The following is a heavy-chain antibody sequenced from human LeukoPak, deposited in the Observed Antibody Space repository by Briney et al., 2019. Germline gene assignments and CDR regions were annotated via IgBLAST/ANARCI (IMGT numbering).Heavy chain of an antibody. CDR3: ARVGPIPGIAAAGIDY. CDR1: EYTFTSYD. D-gene: IGHD6-13*01. J-gene: IGHJ4*02. Sequence: ASVKVSCKASEYTFTSYDINWVRQAPGQGLEWMGWMNPTTGNTGYAQKLQGRVTMTTDTSTSTAYMELRSLRSDDTAVYYCARVGPIPGIAAAGIDYWGQGTLVTVSS. V-gene: IGHV1-8*01. CDR2: MNPTTGNT.